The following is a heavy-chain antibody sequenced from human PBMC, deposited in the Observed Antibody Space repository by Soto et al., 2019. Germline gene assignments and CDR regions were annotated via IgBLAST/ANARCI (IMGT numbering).Heavy chain of an antibody. CDR3: ARGAYYYDISAFDI. CDR2: IYYSGTT. D-gene: IGHD3-22*01. J-gene: IGHJ3*02. CDR1: GGSISSYY. V-gene: IGHV4-59*01. Sequence: QVQLQESGPGLVKPSEPLSLTCAVSGGSISSYYWNWIRQPPGKGLEWIGYIYYSGTTSYNPSLKSRVTISIDTSKNQFSLKLSSVTAADTALYYCARGAYYYDISAFDIWGQGTMVTVSP.